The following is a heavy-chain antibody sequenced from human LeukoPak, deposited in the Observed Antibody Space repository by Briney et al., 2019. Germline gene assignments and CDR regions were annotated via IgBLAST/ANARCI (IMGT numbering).Heavy chain of an antibody. V-gene: IGHV1-2*02. J-gene: IGHJ4*02. CDR2: INPNSGGT. D-gene: IGHD3-3*01. CDR1: GYTFTGYY. Sequence: ASVKVPCKASGYTFTGYYMHWVRQAPGQGLEWMGWINPNSGGTNYAQKFQGRVTMTRDTSISTAYMELSRLRSDDTAVYYCARALTIFGAASGYWGQGTLVTVSS. CDR3: ARALTIFGAASGY.